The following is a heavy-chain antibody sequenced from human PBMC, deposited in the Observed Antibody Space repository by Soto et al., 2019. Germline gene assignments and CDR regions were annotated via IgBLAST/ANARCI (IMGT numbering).Heavy chain of an antibody. D-gene: IGHD6-13*01. J-gene: IGHJ5*02. Sequence: GSGPTLVNPTQTLTLTCTFSGFSLSTSGMRVSWIRQPPGKALEWLARIDWDDDKLYSTSLKTRLTISKDTSKNQVVLTMTNMDPVDTATYYCARCIVAAGNRWFDPWGQGTLVTVSS. CDR3: ARCIVAAGNRWFDP. CDR2: IDWDDDK. V-gene: IGHV2-70*04. CDR1: GFSLSTSGMR.